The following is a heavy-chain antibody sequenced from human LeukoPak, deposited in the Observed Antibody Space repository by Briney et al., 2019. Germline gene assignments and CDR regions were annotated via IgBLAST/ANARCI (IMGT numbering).Heavy chain of an antibody. V-gene: IGHV5-51*01. Sequence: GESLKISCKASGYTFTSYWIGWVRQMPGKGLEWMGIIYPGDSGTRYSPSFQGQVTISVDKSISTAYLQWSSLKASDTAMYYCARYGDFALRSQVPREGYFQYWGQGTLVTVSS. CDR3: ARYGDFALRSQVPREGYFQY. J-gene: IGHJ1*01. D-gene: IGHD4-17*01. CDR1: GYTFTSYW. CDR2: IYPGDSGT.